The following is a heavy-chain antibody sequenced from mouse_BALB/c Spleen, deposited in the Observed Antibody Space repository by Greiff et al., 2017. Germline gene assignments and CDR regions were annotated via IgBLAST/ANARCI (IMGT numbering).Heavy chain of an antibody. CDR3: ARVTGTMAMDY. V-gene: IGHV2-9*02. CDR1: GFSLTSYG. J-gene: IGHJ4*01. CDR2: IWAGGST. D-gene: IGHD4-1*01. Sequence: VKLMESGPGLVAPSQSLSITCTVSGFSLTSYGVHWVRQPPGKGLEWLGVIWAGGSTNYNSALMSRLSISKDNSKSQVFLKMNSLQTDDTAMYYCARVTGTMAMDYWGQGTSVTVSS.